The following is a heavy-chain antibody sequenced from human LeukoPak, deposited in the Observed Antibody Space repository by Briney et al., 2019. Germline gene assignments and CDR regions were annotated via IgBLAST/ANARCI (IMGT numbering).Heavy chain of an antibody. CDR1: GYTFTSYG. J-gene: IGHJ6*03. CDR3: ARLTIFGVVVTGYYYYYMDV. D-gene: IGHD3-3*01. V-gene: IGHV1-18*01. Sequence: GASVKVSCKASGYTFTSYGISWVRQAPGQGLEWMGWISAYNGNTNYAQKLQGRVTMTTDTSTSTAYMELRSLRSDDTAVYYCARLTIFGVVVTGYYYYYMDVWGKGTTVTVSS. CDR2: ISAYNGNT.